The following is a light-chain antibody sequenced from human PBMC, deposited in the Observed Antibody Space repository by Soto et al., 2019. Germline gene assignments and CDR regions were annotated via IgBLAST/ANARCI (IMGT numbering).Light chain of an antibody. CDR2: DDS. V-gene: IGLV3-21*02. CDR3: QVWDSGSDVV. CDR1: NIGSES. J-gene: IGLJ2*01. Sequence: SYELTQPPSVSVAPGQTARITCGGNNIGSESVHWYQQKPGQAPVLVVYDDSDRPSGIPERFSGSNSGNTATLTISRVEAGDEADYYCQVWDSGSDVVFGGGTKLTVL.